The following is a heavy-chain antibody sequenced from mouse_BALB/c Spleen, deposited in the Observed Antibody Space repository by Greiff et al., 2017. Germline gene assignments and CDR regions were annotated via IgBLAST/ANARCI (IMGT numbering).Heavy chain of an antibody. CDR3: TREADTVTFDD. CDR1: GYTFTSYY. V-gene: IGHV1S81*02. D-gene: IGHD2-13*01. CDR2: INPSNGGT. Sequence: QVQLQQPGAELVKPGASVKLSCTASGYTFTSYYMYWVKQRPGQGLEWIGGINPSNGGTNFNEKFKSKATLTVDKSSSTDYMQLSSLTSEDSAVYYCTREADTVTFDDWGQGTTLTVSS. J-gene: IGHJ2*01.